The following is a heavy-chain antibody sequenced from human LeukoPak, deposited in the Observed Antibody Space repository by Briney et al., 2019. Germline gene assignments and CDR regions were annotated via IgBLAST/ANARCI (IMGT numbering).Heavy chain of an antibody. D-gene: IGHD2-15*01. Sequence: GASVKVSCKASGYTFTGYYMHWVRQAPGQGLEWMGWINPNSGGTNYAQKFQGRVTMTRDTSISTAYMELSRLRSDDTAVHYCARETPRRGRGYCSGGSCSLMHYWGQGTLVTVSS. V-gene: IGHV1-2*02. CDR2: INPNSGGT. J-gene: IGHJ4*02. CDR1: GYTFTGYY. CDR3: ARETPRRGRGYCSGGSCSLMHY.